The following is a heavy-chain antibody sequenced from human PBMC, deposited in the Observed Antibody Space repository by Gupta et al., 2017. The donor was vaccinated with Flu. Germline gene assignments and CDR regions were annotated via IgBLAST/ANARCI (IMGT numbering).Heavy chain of an antibody. CDR3: AKTGTTGYFYMDV. D-gene: IGHD1-7*01. Sequence: QGLLVASGGGVVQPGRSLTLSCAASIFVFGSYGMNWVRQAQGKGLEWVAMIAYDGDKTSYVDSVKGRFTVSRDNSRDTLYLQMNSLTDDDTAVYYCAKTGTTGYFYMDVWGNGTTVIVSS. CDR1: IFVFGSYG. J-gene: IGHJ6*03. CDR2: IAYDGDKT. V-gene: IGHV3-30*18.